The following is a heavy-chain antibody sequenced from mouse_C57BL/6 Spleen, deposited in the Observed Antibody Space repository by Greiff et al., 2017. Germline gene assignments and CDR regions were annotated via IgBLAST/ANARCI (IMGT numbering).Heavy chain of an antibody. V-gene: IGHV1-53*01. Sequence: QVQLQQPGTELVKPGASVKLSCKASGYTFTSYCMHWVKQRPGQGLEWIGNINPSNGDTNYNEKFKSKATLTVDKSSSTAYMQLSSLTSEDSAVYECARYANGDYFDYWGQGTTLTVSS. D-gene: IGHD6-5*01. CDR3: ARYANGDYFDY. J-gene: IGHJ2*01. CDR2: INPSNGDT. CDR1: GYTFTSYC.